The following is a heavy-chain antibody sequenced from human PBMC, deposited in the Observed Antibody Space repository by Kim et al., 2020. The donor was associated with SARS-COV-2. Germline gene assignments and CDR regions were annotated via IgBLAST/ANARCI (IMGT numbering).Heavy chain of an antibody. CDR1: GYTFTRYD. D-gene: IGHD1-7*01. Sequence: ASVKVSCKASGYTFTRYDINWVRQATGQGLEWMGWMNPNSGNTDSAQKFQGRVTMTRDTSITTAYLELSGLRSEDSAVYYCARGLWTGTILSYYYMDVWGEGTTVTVSS. CDR2: MNPNSGNT. CDR3: ARGLWTGTILSYYYMDV. V-gene: IGHV1-8*01. J-gene: IGHJ6*03.